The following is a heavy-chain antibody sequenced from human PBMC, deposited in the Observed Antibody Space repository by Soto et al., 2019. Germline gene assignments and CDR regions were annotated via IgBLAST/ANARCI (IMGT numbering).Heavy chain of an antibody. CDR3: ARDGYQLLPDYYMDV. D-gene: IGHD2-2*01. V-gene: IGHV3-7*01. CDR2: IKQDGSEK. Sequence: LSLTCAASGFTFSSYWMSWVRQAPGKGLEWVANIKQDGSEKYYVDSVKGRFTISRDNAKNSLYLQMNSLRAEDTAVYYCARDGYQLLPDYYMDVWGKGTTVTVSS. CDR1: GFTFSSYW. J-gene: IGHJ6*03.